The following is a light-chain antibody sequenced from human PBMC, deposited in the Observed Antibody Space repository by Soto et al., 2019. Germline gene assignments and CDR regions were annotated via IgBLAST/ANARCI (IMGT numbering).Light chain of an antibody. J-gene: IGLJ1*01. CDR2: DVS. V-gene: IGLV2-14*01. CDR1: SSDVGGYNY. CDR3: SSYTSSSTLLYV. Sequence: QSVLTQPASVSGSPGQSITISCTGTSSDVGGYNYVSWYQQHPGKAPKLMIYDVSNRPSGVSNRFSGSKSGNTASLTISGLQAEDEAAYYCSSYTSSSTLLYVFGTGTKVTVL.